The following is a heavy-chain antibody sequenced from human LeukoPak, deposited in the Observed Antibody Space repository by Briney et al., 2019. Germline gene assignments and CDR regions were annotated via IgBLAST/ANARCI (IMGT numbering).Heavy chain of an antibody. CDR1: GGFFSDYY. Sequence: SETLSLTCAVYGGFFSDYYWSWIRQAPGKGLEWIGEINHSGDTNYNPSFKCRVTISADTSKNQFSLNLTSVTAADTSVYFCVASSLFPPSYWGQGTLVTVSS. J-gene: IGHJ4*02. D-gene: IGHD6-6*01. CDR2: INHSGDT. V-gene: IGHV4-34*01. CDR3: VASSLFPPSY.